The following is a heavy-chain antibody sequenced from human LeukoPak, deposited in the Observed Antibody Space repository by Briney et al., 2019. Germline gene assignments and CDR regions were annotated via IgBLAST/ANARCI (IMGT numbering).Heavy chain of an antibody. CDR2: IYYSGST. CDR1: GGSISSGGYY. CDR3: ARAPPYDYVWGSYPSDAFDI. J-gene: IGHJ3*02. V-gene: IGHV4-31*03. Sequence: PSQTLSLTCTVSGGSISSGGYYWSWIRQHPGKGLEWIGYIYYSGSTYYNPSLKSRVTISVDTSKNQFSLKLSSVTAADTAVYYCARAPPYDYVWGSYPSDAFDIWGQGTMVTVSS. D-gene: IGHD3-16*01.